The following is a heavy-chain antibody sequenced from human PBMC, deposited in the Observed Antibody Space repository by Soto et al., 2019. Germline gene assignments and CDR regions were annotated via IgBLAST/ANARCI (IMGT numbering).Heavy chain of an antibody. D-gene: IGHD1-1*01. CDR3: ARSTTGTSNNWFDP. Sequence: PSETLSLTCTVSGGSISSYYWSWIRQPPGKGLEWIGYIYYSGSTNYNPSLKSRVTISVDTSKNQFSLKLSSVTAADTAVYYCARSTTGTSNNWFDPWGQGTLVTVSS. V-gene: IGHV4-59*01. CDR1: GGSISSYY. CDR2: IYYSGST. J-gene: IGHJ5*02.